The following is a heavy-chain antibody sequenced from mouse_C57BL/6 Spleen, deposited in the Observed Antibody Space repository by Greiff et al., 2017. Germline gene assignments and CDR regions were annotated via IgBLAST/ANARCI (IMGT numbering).Heavy chain of an antibody. CDR1: GYTFTSYW. V-gene: IGHV1-55*01. D-gene: IGHD1-1*01. J-gene: IGHJ4*01. Sequence: QVQLQQPGAELVKPGASVKMSCKASGYTFTSYWITWVKQRPGQGLEWIGDIYPGSGSTNYNEKFKSKATLTVDTSSITAYMQLSSLTSEDSAVYYCARCSYDYAMDYWGQGTSVTVSS. CDR3: ARCSYDYAMDY. CDR2: IYPGSGST.